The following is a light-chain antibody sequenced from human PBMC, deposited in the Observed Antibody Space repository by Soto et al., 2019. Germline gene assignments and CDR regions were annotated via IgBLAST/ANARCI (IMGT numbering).Light chain of an antibody. CDR3: SSDAGSNFYV. Sequence: QSVLTQPPSASGSPGQSVTISCTGTSSDIGAYFYVSWYQQHPGKAPKLMIYEVSKRPSGVPGRFSGSKSGNTASLTISGLQTEDEADYYRSSDAGSNFYVFGTGTKVTVL. J-gene: IGLJ1*01. CDR2: EVS. CDR1: SSDIGAYFY. V-gene: IGLV2-8*01.